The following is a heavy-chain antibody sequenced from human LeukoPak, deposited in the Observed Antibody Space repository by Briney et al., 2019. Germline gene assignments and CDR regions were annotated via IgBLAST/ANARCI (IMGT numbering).Heavy chain of an antibody. CDR2: INPSGGST. J-gene: IGHJ5*02. D-gene: IGHD6-6*01. Sequence: ASVKVSCKASGYTFTSCYMHWVRQAPGQGLEWMGIINPSGGSTSYAQKFQGRVTMTRDMSTSTVYMELSSLRSEDTAAYYCARVGRHPYNWFDPWGQGTLVTVSS. CDR1: GYTFTSCY. V-gene: IGHV1-46*01. CDR3: ARVGRHPYNWFDP.